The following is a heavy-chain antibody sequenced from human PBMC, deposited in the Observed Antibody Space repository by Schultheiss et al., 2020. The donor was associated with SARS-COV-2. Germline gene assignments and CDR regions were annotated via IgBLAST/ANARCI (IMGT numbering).Heavy chain of an antibody. CDR2: ISYDGSNK. J-gene: IGHJ6*03. CDR3: ARAYCSSTSCYLLGYHYMDV. V-gene: IGHV3-30*04. Sequence: GGSLRLSCAASGFTFSSYAMHWVRQAPGKGLEWVAVISYDGSNKYYADSVEGRFTISRDNSKNTLYLQMNSLRAEDTAVYYCARAYCSSTSCYLLGYHYMDVWGKGTTVTVSS. D-gene: IGHD2-2*01. CDR1: GFTFSSYA.